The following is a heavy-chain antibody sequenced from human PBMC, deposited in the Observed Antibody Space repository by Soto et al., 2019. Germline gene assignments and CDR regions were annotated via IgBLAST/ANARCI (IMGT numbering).Heavy chain of an antibody. V-gene: IGHV1-18*01. Sequence: VQLLESGGGLVQPGGSLRLSCATSGFTFTSYGISWVRQAPGQGLEWMGWISAYNGNTNYAQKLQGRVTMTTDTSTSTAYMELRSLRSDDTAVYYCARRAVAGTGYYYYGMDVWGQGTTVTVSS. J-gene: IGHJ6*02. D-gene: IGHD6-19*01. CDR2: ISAYNGNT. CDR1: GFTFTSYG. CDR3: ARRAVAGTGYYYYGMDV.